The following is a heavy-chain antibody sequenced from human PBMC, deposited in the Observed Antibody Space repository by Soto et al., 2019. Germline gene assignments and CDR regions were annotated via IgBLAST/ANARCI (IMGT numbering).Heavy chain of an antibody. CDR1: GFTFSSYE. J-gene: IGHJ1*01. CDR2: ISSSGSTI. Sequence: SLRLSCAASGFTFSSYEMNWVRQAPGKGLEWVSYISSSGSTIYYADSVKDRFTISRDNAKNSLYLQMNSLRAEDTAVYYCATGYCSGVSCHDSRAEYFQHWGQGTLVTVSS. CDR3: ATGYCSGVSCHDSRAEYFQH. V-gene: IGHV3-48*03. D-gene: IGHD2-15*01.